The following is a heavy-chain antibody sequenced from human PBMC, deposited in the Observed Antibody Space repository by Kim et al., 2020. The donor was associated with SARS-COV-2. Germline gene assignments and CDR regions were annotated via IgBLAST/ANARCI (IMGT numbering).Heavy chain of an antibody. J-gene: IGHJ3*02. Sequence: QKLQGRVTMTTDTPTSTAYMELRSLRSDDTAVYYCARAGWNDHRSDAFDIWGQGTMVTVSS. D-gene: IGHD1-1*01. CDR3: ARAGWNDHRSDAFDI. V-gene: IGHV1-18*01.